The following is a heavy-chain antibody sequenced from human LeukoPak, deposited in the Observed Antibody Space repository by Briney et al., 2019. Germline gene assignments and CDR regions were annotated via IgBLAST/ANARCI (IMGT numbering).Heavy chain of an antibody. CDR2: ISYDRSNK. J-gene: IGHJ4*02. D-gene: IGHD2-2*03. CDR3: ASGYCSSTSCFPDY. CDR1: GFIFSSYA. Sequence: PGGSLRLSCAASGFIFSSYAMHWVRQAPGKGLEWGAVISYDRSNKYYADSVKGRFTISRDNSKNTLYLQMNSLRGEDTAVYHCASGYCSSTSCFPDYWGQGTLVTVSS. V-gene: IGHV3-30*04.